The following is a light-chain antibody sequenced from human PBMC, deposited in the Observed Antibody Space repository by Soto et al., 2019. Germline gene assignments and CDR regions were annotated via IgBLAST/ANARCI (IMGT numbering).Light chain of an antibody. Sequence: EVVLTQSPATLSLSPGERATLSCGASQSVYSNYLAWYQQKPGLAPRLLIYDASSRATGIPDRFSGSGSGTDFTLTISRLEPEDFAVYYWQHYGSSSRAFGGGTKVEIK. J-gene: IGKJ4*01. CDR2: DAS. V-gene: IGKV3D-20*01. CDR3: QHYGSSSRA. CDR1: QSVYSNY.